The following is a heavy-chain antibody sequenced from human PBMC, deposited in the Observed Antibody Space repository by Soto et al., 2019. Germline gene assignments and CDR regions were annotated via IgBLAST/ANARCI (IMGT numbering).Heavy chain of an antibody. V-gene: IGHV3-48*02. CDR3: ARVPSDSRGYSMDY. Sequence: RPWPGQGLEWVSVIRARSDIIYDADSPKGRFTISRDNAKNSLYLQMISLRDEDTAGYYGARVPSDSRGYSMDYWGQETRVTVS. J-gene: IGHJ4*02. CDR2: IRARSDII. D-gene: IGHD3-22*01.